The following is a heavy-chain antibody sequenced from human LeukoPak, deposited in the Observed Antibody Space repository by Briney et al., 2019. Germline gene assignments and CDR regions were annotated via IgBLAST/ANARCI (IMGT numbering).Heavy chain of an antibody. CDR1: GFTFSTYA. CDR3: ASISVDTAMVNY. V-gene: IGHV4-39*01. D-gene: IGHD5-18*01. Sequence: GSLRLSCAASGFTFSTYAMSWVRQPPGKGLEWIGSIYYSGSTYYNPSLKSRVTISVDTSKNQFSLKLSSVTAADTAVYYCASISVDTAMVNYWGQGTLVTVSS. CDR2: IYYSGST. J-gene: IGHJ4*02.